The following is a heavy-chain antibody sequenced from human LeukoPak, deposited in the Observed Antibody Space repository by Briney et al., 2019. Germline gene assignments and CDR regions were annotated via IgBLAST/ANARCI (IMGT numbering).Heavy chain of an antibody. Sequence: PGGSLRLSCAASGFTLYTFGSYWMHWAAQPPGKGLVWVSVIHNDGSGTNYADSLKGRTTISRDNAKNTLYLQMTSLGAEDTGVYYCVRGGFGHAMDVWGQGTTVIVSS. D-gene: IGHD3-10*01. J-gene: IGHJ6*02. CDR3: VRGGFGHAMDV. V-gene: IGHV3-74*01. CDR2: IHNDGSGT. CDR1: GFTLYTFGSYW.